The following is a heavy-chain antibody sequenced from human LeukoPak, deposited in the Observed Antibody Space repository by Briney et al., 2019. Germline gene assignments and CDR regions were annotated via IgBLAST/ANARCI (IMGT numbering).Heavy chain of an antibody. CDR2: ISSSGSTI. J-gene: IGHJ3*02. CDR1: GFTFSDYY. D-gene: IGHD2-2*01. CDR3: AKDLRGQLLDAFDI. V-gene: IGHV3-11*01. Sequence: GGSLRLSCAASGFTFSDYYMSWIRQAPGKGLEWVSYISSSGSTIYYADSVKGRFTISRDNSKNTLYLQMNSLRAEDTAVYYCAKDLRGQLLDAFDIWGQGTMVTVSS.